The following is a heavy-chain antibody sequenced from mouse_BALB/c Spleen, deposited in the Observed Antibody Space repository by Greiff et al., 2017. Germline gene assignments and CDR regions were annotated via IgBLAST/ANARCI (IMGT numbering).Heavy chain of an antibody. D-gene: IGHD2-1*01. Sequence: VQLQQSGAELARPGASVKLSCKASGYTFTSYWMQWVKQRPGQGLEWIGAIYPGDGDTRYTQKFKGKATLTADKSSSTAYMQLSSLASEDSAVYYCANGNYDYYAMDYWGQGTSVTVSS. J-gene: IGHJ4*01. CDR2: IYPGDGDT. CDR3: ANGNYDYYAMDY. CDR1: GYTFTSYW. V-gene: IGHV1-87*01.